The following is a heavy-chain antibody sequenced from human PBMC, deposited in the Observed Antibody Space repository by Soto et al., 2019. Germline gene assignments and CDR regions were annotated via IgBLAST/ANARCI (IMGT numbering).Heavy chain of an antibody. V-gene: IGHV4-34*01. Sequence: PSETLSLTCAVYGGSFSGYYWSWIRQPPGKGLEWIGEINHSGSTNYNPSLKSRVTISVDTSKNQFSLKLSSVTAADTAVYYCARARSGWYLDYWGQGTLVTVSS. D-gene: IGHD6-19*01. CDR1: GGSFSGYY. J-gene: IGHJ4*02. CDR3: ARARSGWYLDY. CDR2: INHSGST.